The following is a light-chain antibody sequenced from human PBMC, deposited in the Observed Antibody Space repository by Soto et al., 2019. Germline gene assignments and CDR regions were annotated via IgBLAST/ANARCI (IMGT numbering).Light chain of an antibody. CDR1: QGISNF. V-gene: IGKV1-27*01. J-gene: IGKJ5*01. CDR2: AAS. CDR3: QNYDSAPIT. Sequence: DIEMTQSPSSLSASVGDRVSXXXXASQGISNFLAWYQQKPGKVPKVLIYAASTLQPGVPSRFSGSGSGTDFTLTINSLQPDDIATYYCQNYDSAPITFGQGTRLET.